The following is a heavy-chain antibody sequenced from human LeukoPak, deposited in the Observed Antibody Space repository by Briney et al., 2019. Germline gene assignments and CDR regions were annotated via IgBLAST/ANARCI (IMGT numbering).Heavy chain of an antibody. V-gene: IGHV1-18*01. CDR1: GYTXTSYG. CDR2: ISVFDGNT. CDR3: ARDVSGFCSSTSCSELGF. J-gene: IGHJ4*02. D-gene: IGHD2-2*01. Sequence: ASVKVSCKASGYTXTSYGINWVRQAPGQGLEWMGWISVFDGNTNYAQKFQDRVTVTTDTSTSTAYMELRSLMSDDTAVYYCARDVSGFCSSTSCSELGFWGQGTLVTVSS.